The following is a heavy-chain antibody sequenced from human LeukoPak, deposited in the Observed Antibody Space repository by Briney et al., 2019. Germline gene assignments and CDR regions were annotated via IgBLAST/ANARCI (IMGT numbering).Heavy chain of an antibody. CDR3: TRESGSYHGNDY. V-gene: IGHV1-2*02. Sequence: ASVKVSCKASGYTFTGYYMHWVRQAPEQGLEWMGWINPNSGGTNYAQKFQGRVTITGDTSISTAYMELSSLRSDDTAVYYCTRESGSYHGNDYWGQGTLVTVSS. D-gene: IGHD1-26*01. CDR2: INPNSGGT. CDR1: GYTFTGYY. J-gene: IGHJ4*02.